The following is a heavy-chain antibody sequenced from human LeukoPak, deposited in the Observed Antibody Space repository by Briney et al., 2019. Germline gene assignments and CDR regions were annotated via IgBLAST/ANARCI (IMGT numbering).Heavy chain of an antibody. CDR2: IYHSGST. D-gene: IGHD2-8*01. CDR3: ARGGRIGYCTNGVCYDYYGMDV. CDR1: GGSISSSNW. Sequence: SGTLSLTCAVSGGSISSSNWWSWVRQPPGKGLEWIGEIYHSGSTNYNPSLKSRVTISVDKSKNQSSLKLSSVTAADTAVYYCARGGRIGYCTNGVCYDYYGMDVWGQGTTVTVSS. V-gene: IGHV4-4*02. J-gene: IGHJ6*02.